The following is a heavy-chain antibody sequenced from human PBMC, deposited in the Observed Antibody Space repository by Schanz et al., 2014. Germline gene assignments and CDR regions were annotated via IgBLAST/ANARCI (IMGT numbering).Heavy chain of an antibody. CDR3: AKDSTHIDIVLVPTAIDY. CDR2: ISYDGSNK. CDR1: GFAFSVYG. D-gene: IGHD2-2*01. V-gene: IGHV3-30*19. Sequence: VQLLDSGGGVVQPGRSLRLSCAASGFAFSVYGMHWVRQAPGKGLEWVAVISYDGSNKYYADSVKGRFTISRDNSKNTLYLHMNTLRSEDTAVYYCAKDSTHIDIVLVPTAIDYWGQGTLVTVSS. J-gene: IGHJ4*02.